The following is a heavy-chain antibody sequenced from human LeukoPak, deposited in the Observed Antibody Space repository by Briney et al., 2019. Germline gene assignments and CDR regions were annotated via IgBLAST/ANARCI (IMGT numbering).Heavy chain of an antibody. CDR1: GFTVSSNY. CDR3: ARHRGYCSSTSCYPYYFDY. J-gene: IGHJ4*02. Sequence: GGSLRLSCAASGFTVSSNYTSWVRQAPGKGLEWVSDIYSGGSTYYADSAKGRFTISRDNSKNTLYLQMNSLRAEDTAVYYCARHRGYCSSTSCYPYYFDYWGQGTLVTVSS. D-gene: IGHD2-2*01. CDR2: IYSGGST. V-gene: IGHV3-66*04.